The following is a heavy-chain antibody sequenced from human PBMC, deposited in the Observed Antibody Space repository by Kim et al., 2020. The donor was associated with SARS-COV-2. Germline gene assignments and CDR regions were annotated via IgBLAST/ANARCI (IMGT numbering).Heavy chain of an antibody. V-gene: IGHV4-31*01. Sequence: SETLSLTCTFSGGSISSGGYYWSWIRQHQGKGLEWIGNIYYSGSTYYNPSLKSPVTISVDTAKYQFSLKLSTVTAADTSEFTFARLGPDVRRVYWGQR. D-gene: IGHD7-27*01. J-gene: IGHJ4*02. CDR1: GGSISSGGYY. CDR2: IYYSGST. CDR3: ARLGPDVRRVY.